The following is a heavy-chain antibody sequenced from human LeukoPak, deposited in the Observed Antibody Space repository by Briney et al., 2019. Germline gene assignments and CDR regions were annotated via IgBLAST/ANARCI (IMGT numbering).Heavy chain of an antibody. J-gene: IGHJ4*02. CDR3: ARGSDDYGDYYFDY. Sequence: VASVKVSCRASGYTFTSYNINWVRQATGQGLEWMGWVNPSSGNTRYVQKFQGRVTITRNTSISTAYMELSSLRSEDTAVYYCARGSDDYGDYYFDYWGQGTLVTVSS. D-gene: IGHD4-17*01. V-gene: IGHV1-8*01. CDR2: VNPSSGNT. CDR1: GYTFTSYN.